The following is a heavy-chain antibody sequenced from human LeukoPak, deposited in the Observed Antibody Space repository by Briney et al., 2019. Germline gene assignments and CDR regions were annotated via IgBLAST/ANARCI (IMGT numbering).Heavy chain of an antibody. D-gene: IGHD3-22*01. V-gene: IGHV4-31*03. CDR1: GGSISSGGYY. CDR3: ARVYYYDSSGYYYIYPYYFDY. J-gene: IGHJ4*02. Sequence: PSQTLSLTCTVSGGSISSGGYYWSGIRQHPGKGLECIGYIYYSGSTYYNPSLKSRVTISVDTSKNQFSLKLSSVTAADTAVYYCARVYYYDSSGYYYIYPYYFDYWGQGTLVTVSS. CDR2: IYYSGST.